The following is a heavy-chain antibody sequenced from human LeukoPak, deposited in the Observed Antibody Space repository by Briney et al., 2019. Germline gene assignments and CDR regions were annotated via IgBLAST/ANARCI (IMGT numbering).Heavy chain of an antibody. CDR3: ASLVGATRPAFDY. Sequence: GRSLRLSCAASGFTFSSYGMHWVRQAPGKGLEWVAVISYDGSNKYYADSVKGRFTISRDNSKNTLYLQMNSLRAEDTAVYYCASLVGATRPAFDYWGQGTLVTVSS. J-gene: IGHJ4*02. CDR2: ISYDGSNK. V-gene: IGHV3-30*03. CDR1: GFTFSSYG. D-gene: IGHD1-26*01.